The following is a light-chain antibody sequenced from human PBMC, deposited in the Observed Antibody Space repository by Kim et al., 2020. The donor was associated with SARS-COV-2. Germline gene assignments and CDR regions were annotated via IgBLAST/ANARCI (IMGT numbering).Light chain of an antibody. J-gene: IGKJ5*01. CDR1: QSVLDTFKNKIS. CDR2: RAP. V-gene: IGKV4-1*01. CDR3: QQHYNIPIT. Sequence: APINGKASQSVLDTFKNKISVAWYKRRPGQPPKVLSYRAPTRESGVPDRVSGGGSGTDFTLTITSLQAEDVSVYYCQQHYNIPITFGQGTRLEIK.